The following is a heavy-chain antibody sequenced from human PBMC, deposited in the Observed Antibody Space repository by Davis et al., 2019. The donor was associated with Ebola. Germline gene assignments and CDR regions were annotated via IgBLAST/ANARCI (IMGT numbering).Heavy chain of an antibody. D-gene: IGHD2-15*01. V-gene: IGHV1-3*01. CDR2: INAGNGNT. Sequence: ASVKVSCKASGYTFTSYAMHWVRQAPGQRLEWMGWINAGNGNTKYSQKLQGRVTMTTDTSTSTAYMELRSLRSDDTAVYYCARVQVVVVAATHFGMDVWGQGTTVTVSS. CDR1: GYTFTSYA. CDR3: ARVQVVVVAATHFGMDV. J-gene: IGHJ6*02.